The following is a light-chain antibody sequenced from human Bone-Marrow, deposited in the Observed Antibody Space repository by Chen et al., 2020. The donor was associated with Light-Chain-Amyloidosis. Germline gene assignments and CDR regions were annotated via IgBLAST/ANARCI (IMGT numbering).Light chain of an antibody. Sequence: PGERATLSCRASQSITTYLAWYQQKPGQAPRLLIHDASIRATGTPARSSGSGSGTDFILTISSLEPEDFALYFCQQRSHWPPHIFGQGTRLEIK. V-gene: IGKV3-11*01. CDR1: QSITTY. CDR3: QQRSHWPPHI. J-gene: IGKJ2*01. CDR2: DAS.